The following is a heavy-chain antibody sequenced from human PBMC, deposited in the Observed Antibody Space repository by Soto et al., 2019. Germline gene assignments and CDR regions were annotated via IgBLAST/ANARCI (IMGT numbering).Heavy chain of an antibody. V-gene: IGHV1-2*02. CDR1: GYSFSDYY. CDR2: INPDSGIT. CDR3: ARPSGRSSASARFEN. Sequence: ASVKVSCKASGYSFSDYYIHWVRQAPGQGLEWMGWINPDSGITNSAQKFQGRVTLTGDTSINTAYLDLSRLASDDTALYYCARPSGRSSASARFENWGQGTLVTVSS. J-gene: IGHJ4*02. D-gene: IGHD1-26*01.